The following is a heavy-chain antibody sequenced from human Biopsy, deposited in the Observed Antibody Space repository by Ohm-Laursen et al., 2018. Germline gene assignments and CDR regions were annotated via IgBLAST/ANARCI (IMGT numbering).Heavy chain of an antibody. CDR2: ISWHSGSR. V-gene: IGHV3-9*01. CDR3: AKDVRVKVQLDGMDV. Sequence: SLRLSCSASGFTFDDYAMHWVRQAPGKGLEWVPGISWHSGSRGYADSVKGRFTISRDNAKKLLYLQMNSPRAEDTALYYCAKDVRVKVQLDGMDVWGQGTTVTVSS. CDR1: GFTFDDYA. D-gene: IGHD1-1*01. J-gene: IGHJ6*02.